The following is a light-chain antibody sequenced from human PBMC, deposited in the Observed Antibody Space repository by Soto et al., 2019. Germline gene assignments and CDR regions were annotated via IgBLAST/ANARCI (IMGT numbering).Light chain of an antibody. Sequence: DIVMTQSPDSLAVSLGERATINCKSSQSVLYSSNNKNYLAWYQQKPGQPPKLLIYWASTRESGVPDRFSGSGSGTDFTLTISSRQAEDVAVYYCQQYYSTPFTFGPVTKVDIK. CDR1: QSVLYSSNNKNY. V-gene: IGKV4-1*01. CDR2: WAS. CDR3: QQYYSTPFT. J-gene: IGKJ3*01.